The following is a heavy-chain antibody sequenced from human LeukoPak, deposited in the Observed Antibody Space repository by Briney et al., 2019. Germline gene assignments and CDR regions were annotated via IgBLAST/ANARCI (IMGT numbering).Heavy chain of an antibody. CDR2: ISESGGGR. Sequence: PGGSLRLSCAAPGFTFSSFEMNWVRQAPGGGLEWVAYISESGGGRYYAESVRGRFTVSRDNAQNSLYLQMNSLRVEDTAVYYCAREELNCGGDCFQHWGQGTLVTVSS. J-gene: IGHJ4*02. CDR1: GFTFSSFE. V-gene: IGHV3-48*03. CDR3: AREELNCGGDCFQH. D-gene: IGHD2-21*02.